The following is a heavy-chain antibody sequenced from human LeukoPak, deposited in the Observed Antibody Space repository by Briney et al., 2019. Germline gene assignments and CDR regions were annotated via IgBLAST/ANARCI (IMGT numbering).Heavy chain of an antibody. CDR3: ARGRPWFDP. Sequence: SETLSLTCAVYGGSFSGYYWSLIRQPPGKGLEWIGEINHSGSTNYNPSLKSRVTISVDTSKNQFSLKLSSVTAADTAVYYCARGRPWFDPWGQGTLVTVSS. CDR1: GGSFSGYY. V-gene: IGHV4-34*01. CDR2: INHSGST. J-gene: IGHJ5*02.